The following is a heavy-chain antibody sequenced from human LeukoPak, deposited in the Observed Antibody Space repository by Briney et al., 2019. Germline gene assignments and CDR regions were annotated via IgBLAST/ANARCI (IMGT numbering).Heavy chain of an antibody. CDR2: IFYGGGT. J-gene: IGHJ4*02. CDR1: GDSFSDHY. CDR3: ARDARFGWDYFDS. V-gene: IGHV4-59*11. D-gene: IGHD3-16*01. Sequence: SETLSLTCTVSGDSFSDHYWSWIRQPPGKGLEGVGYIFYGGGTNYNPSLQSRVTISIDTSKNRFSLRLSSVTAADTAAYYCARDARFGWDYFDSWGQGTLVIVSS.